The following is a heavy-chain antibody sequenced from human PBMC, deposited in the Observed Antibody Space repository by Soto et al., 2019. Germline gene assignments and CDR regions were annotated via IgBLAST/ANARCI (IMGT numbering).Heavy chain of an antibody. CDR2: IYYSGST. CDR3: ARGLRGYSGYVH. CDR1: GGSISSSSYY. J-gene: IGHJ4*02. Sequence: SETLSLTCTVSGGSISSSSYYWGWIRQPPGKGLEWIGSIYYSGSTYYNPSLKSRVTISVDTSKNQFSLKLSSVTAADTAVYYCARGLRGYSGYVHWGQGTLVTVSS. V-gene: IGHV4-39*07. D-gene: IGHD5-12*01.